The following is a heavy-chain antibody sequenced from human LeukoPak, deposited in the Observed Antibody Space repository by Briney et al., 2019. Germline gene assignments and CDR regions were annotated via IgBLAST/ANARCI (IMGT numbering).Heavy chain of an antibody. Sequence: ASVKVSCKASGGTFSSYAISWVRQAPGQGLEWMGRIIPILGIANYAQKFQGRVTITADKSTSTAYMELSSLRSEDTAVYYCAREMTTVTTGIHYYYGMDAWGQGTTVTVSS. J-gene: IGHJ6*02. V-gene: IGHV1-69*04. CDR2: IIPILGIA. D-gene: IGHD4-17*01. CDR3: AREMTTVTTGIHYYYGMDA. CDR1: GGTFSSYA.